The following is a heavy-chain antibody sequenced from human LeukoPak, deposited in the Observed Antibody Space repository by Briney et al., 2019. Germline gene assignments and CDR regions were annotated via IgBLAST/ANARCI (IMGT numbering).Heavy chain of an antibody. CDR2: ISSSSSYI. CDR3: ARDCSGGSCYNHYYGMDV. D-gene: IGHD2-15*01. Sequence: GGSLRLSCAASGFTFSSYSMNWVRQAPGKGLEWVSSISSSSSYIYYADSVKGRFTISRDKSKNTLYLQMNSLRAEDTAVYYCARDCSGGSCYNHYYGMDVWGQGTTVTVSS. J-gene: IGHJ6*02. V-gene: IGHV3-21*04. CDR1: GFTFSSYS.